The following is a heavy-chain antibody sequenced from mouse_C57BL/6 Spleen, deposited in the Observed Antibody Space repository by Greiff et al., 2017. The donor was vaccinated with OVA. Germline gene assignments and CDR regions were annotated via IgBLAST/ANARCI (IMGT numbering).Heavy chain of an antibody. CDR3: ARGYYGSSYEYFDY. V-gene: IGHV1-64*01. D-gene: IGHD1-1*01. Sequence: QVQLKQPGAELVKPGASVKLSCKASGYTFTSYWMHWVKQRPGQGLEWIGMIHPNSGSTNYNEKFKSKATLTVDKSSSTAYMQLSSLTSEDSAVYYCARGYYGSSYEYFDYWGQGTTLTVSS. J-gene: IGHJ2*01. CDR2: IHPNSGST. CDR1: GYTFTSYW.